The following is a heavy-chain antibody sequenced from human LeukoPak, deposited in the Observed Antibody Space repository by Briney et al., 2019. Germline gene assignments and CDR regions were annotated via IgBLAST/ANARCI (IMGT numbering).Heavy chain of an antibody. CDR3: ARHLIAVAGNYFDY. CDR1: GGSFSGYY. V-gene: IGHV4-34*01. Sequence: KPSETLSLTCAVYGGSFSGYYWSWIRQPPGKGLEWIGSIYYSGSTYYNPSLKSRVTISVDTSKNQFSLKLSSVTAADTAVYYCARHLIAVAGNYFDYWGQGTLVTVSS. CDR2: IYYSGST. D-gene: IGHD6-19*01. J-gene: IGHJ4*02.